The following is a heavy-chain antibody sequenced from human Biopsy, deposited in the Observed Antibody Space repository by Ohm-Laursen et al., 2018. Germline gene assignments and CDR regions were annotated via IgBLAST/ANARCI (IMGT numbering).Heavy chain of an antibody. J-gene: IGHJ4*02. CDR1: GDSITSGPEN. Sequence: GTLSLTCTVSGDSITSGPENWSWIRQSPGQGLKYIGFIYSGGNTNYNPSLKNRVTMSVDTSKNPFYLKLYSVTAADTAVYYCARGRRASGWPYFDNWGQGALVIVSP. V-gene: IGHV4-61*01. CDR3: ARGRRASGWPYFDN. D-gene: IGHD6-19*01. CDR2: IYSGGNT.